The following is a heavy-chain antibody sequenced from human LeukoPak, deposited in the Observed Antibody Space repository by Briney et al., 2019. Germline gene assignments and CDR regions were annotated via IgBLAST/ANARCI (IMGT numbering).Heavy chain of an antibody. CDR1: GYSFTSYW. CDR2: IYPGDSDT. Sequence: GESLKISCKGSGYSFTSYWIGWVRQMPGKGLGWMGIIYPGDSDTRYSPSFQGQVTISADKSISTAYLQWSSLKAPDTAMYYCARQPLYCSSTSCFDYWGQGTLVTVSS. J-gene: IGHJ4*02. CDR3: ARQPLYCSSTSCFDY. D-gene: IGHD2-2*01. V-gene: IGHV5-51*01.